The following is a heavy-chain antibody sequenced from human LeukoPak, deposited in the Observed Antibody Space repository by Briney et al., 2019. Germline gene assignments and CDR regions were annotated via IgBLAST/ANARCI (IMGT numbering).Heavy chain of an antibody. CDR2: FYSGGNT. CDR3: ARGYGGYYFDY. Sequence: GGSLRLSCAASGFTFSSNYMSWVRQAPGKGLEWVSVFYSGGNTDYADSVKGRFTISRDNSKNTLYLQMNSLRAEDTAVYYCARGYGGYYFDYWGQGTLVTVSS. CDR1: GFTFSSNY. V-gene: IGHV3-66*01. J-gene: IGHJ4*02. D-gene: IGHD4-23*01.